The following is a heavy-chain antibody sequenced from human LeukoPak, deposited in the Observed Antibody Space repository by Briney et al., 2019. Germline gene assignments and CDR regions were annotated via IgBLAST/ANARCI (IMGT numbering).Heavy chain of an antibody. CDR3: VKDSGYCSSTSCYTAFDV. J-gene: IGHJ3*01. CDR2: ISYDGGNK. CDR1: GFKFSNFG. Sequence: GRSLRLSCAASGFKFSNFGLHWVRQAPGKGLEWVAVISYDGGNKYYVDSVKGRFTVSRDNSKNTLYLQMNSLRAEDTAVYYCVKDSGYCSSTSCYTAFDVWGQGTMVIVSS. V-gene: IGHV3-30*18. D-gene: IGHD2-2*02.